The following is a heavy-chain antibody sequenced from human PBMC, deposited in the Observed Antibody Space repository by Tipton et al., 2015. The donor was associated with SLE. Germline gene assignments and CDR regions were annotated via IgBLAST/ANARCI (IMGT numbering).Heavy chain of an antibody. CDR1: GYSISSGYY. D-gene: IGHD2-2*01. Sequence: TLSLTCTVSGYSISSGYYWSWIRQHPGKGLEWIGYIYYSGSTYYNPSLKSRVTISVDTSKNQFSLKLSSVTAADTAVYYCARAASGCSSTSGPFDYWGQGTLVTVSS. CDR3: ARAASGCSSTSGPFDY. CDR2: IYYSGST. V-gene: IGHV4-31*03. J-gene: IGHJ4*02.